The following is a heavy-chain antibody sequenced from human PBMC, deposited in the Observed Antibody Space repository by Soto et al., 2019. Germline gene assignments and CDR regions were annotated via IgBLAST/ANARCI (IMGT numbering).Heavy chain of an antibody. D-gene: IGHD2-15*01. CDR3: ARAGCDGGSCYTLVGLRYGMDV. J-gene: IGHJ6*02. Sequence: QVQLVESGGGVVQPGRSLKLSCAASGFTFSSYAMYWVRQAPGKGLVWVAVISYDGNNKYYADSVKGRFTISRDNSKNPLYLQMNSLRAEDTAVYYCARAGCDGGSCYTLVGLRYGMDVWGQGTTVTVSS. CDR1: GFTFSSYA. CDR2: ISYDGNNK. V-gene: IGHV3-30-3*01.